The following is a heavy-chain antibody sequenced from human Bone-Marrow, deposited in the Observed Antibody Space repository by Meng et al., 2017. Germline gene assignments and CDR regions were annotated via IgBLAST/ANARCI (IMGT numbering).Heavy chain of an antibody. Sequence: SETLSLTCAVYGGSFSGYYWSWIRQPPGKGLEWIGEINHSGSTNYNPSLKSRVTISVDTSKNQFSLKLSSVTAADTAVYYCARGLPLDILTGILVKTKYYFDYWGQGTLVTVSS. CDR2: INHSGST. J-gene: IGHJ4*02. CDR3: ARGLPLDILTGILVKTKYYFDY. V-gene: IGHV4-34*01. CDR1: GGSFSGYY. D-gene: IGHD3-9*01.